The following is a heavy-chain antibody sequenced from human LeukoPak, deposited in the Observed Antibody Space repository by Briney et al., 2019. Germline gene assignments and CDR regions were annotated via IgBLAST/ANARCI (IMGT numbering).Heavy chain of an antibody. CDR3: ARSYYDSSGWPYDAFDI. Sequence: ASVKVSCKASGYTFTSYGISWVRQAPGQGLEWMGWISAYNGNTNYAQKFQGRVTITADKSTSTAYMELSSLRSEDTAVYYCARSYYDSSGWPYDAFDIWGQGTMVTVSS. CDR1: GYTFTSYG. CDR2: ISAYNGNT. D-gene: IGHD3-22*01. J-gene: IGHJ3*02. V-gene: IGHV1-18*01.